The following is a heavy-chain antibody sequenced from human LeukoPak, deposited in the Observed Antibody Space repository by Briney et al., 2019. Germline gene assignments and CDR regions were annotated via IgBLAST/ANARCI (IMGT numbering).Heavy chain of an antibody. CDR3: ANRRCSGTSCYLDY. CDR1: GFTFSSYA. Sequence: GGSPRLSCAASGFTFSSYAMSWVRQAPGKGLEWVSAVTGSGDTTYYADSVKGRFTISRDNSKNTVYLQMSSLRVDDTAVYFCANRRCSGTSCYLDYWGQGTLVTVSS. CDR2: VTGSGDTT. J-gene: IGHJ4*02. V-gene: IGHV3-23*01. D-gene: IGHD2-2*01.